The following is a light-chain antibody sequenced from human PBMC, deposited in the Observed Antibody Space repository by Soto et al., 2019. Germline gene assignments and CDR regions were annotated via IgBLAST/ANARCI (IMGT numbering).Light chain of an antibody. Sequence: EIVMTHSPATLSVSPGERATLSFSASQSISNSLAWYQRKPGQAPRLLSYAASTRATDIPARFSGSGSETEFTLTIRSLQSEDFAIYYCQQYDNWPRTFGQGTRLEIK. V-gene: IGKV3-15*01. J-gene: IGKJ5*01. CDR2: AAS. CDR1: QSISNS. CDR3: QQYDNWPRT.